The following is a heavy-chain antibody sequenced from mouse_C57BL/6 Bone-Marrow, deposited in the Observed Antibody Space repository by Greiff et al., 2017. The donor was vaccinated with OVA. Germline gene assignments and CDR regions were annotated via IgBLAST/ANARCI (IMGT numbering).Heavy chain of an antibody. CDR2: INPNNGGT. Sequence: EVQLQQSGPELVKPGASVKISCKASGYTFTDYYMNWVKQSHGKSLEWIGDINPNNGGTSYNQKFKGKATLTVDKSSSTAYMERRSLTSEDSAVYYCAREGVYGSSPYWYFDVWGTGTTVTGSS. D-gene: IGHD1-1*01. CDR3: AREGVYGSSPYWYFDV. CDR1: GYTFTDYY. J-gene: IGHJ1*03. V-gene: IGHV1-26*01.